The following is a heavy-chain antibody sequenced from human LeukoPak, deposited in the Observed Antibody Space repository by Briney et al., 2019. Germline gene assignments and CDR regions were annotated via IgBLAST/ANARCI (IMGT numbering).Heavy chain of an antibody. Sequence: ASVKVSCKASGYTFTSYGISWVRQAPGQGLEWMGWISAYNGNTHYAQKLQGRVTMTTDTSTSTGYIELRSLRSDDTAGYYDARVSWFGEWYDYWGQGTLVTVSS. CDR3: ARVSWFGEWYDY. D-gene: IGHD3-10*01. J-gene: IGHJ4*02. CDR2: ISAYNGNT. CDR1: GYTFTSYG. V-gene: IGHV1-18*01.